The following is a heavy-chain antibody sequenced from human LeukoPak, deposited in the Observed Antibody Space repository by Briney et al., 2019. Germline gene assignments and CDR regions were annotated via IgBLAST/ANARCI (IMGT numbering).Heavy chain of an antibody. CDR2: ISTSGRAT. CDR3: AKARGSSVYEQFDY. D-gene: IGHD5/OR15-5a*01. V-gene: IGHV3-23*01. Sequence: GGSLRLSCAASGFAFSTYAMTWVRQAPEKGLQWVSTISTSGRATYYADSVEGRFTISRDNSKNTLYLQMNSLRADATAVYYCAKARGSSVYEQFDYWGQGTQVTVSP. J-gene: IGHJ4*02. CDR1: GFAFSTYA.